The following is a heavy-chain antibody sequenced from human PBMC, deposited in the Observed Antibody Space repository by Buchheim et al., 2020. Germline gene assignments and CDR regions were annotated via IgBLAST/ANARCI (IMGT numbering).Heavy chain of an antibody. Sequence: QLQLQESGPGLVKPSETLSLTCTVSGGSISSSSYYWGWIRQPPGKGLEWIGSIYYSGSIYYNPSPKSRVTISVDQSQNTLFLKLSSVTAADTAVYYCARVSVYGGNRRTFDYWGQGTL. D-gene: IGHD4-23*01. CDR2: IYYSGSI. J-gene: IGHJ4*02. CDR3: ARVSVYGGNRRTFDY. V-gene: IGHV4-39*07. CDR1: GGSISSSSYY.